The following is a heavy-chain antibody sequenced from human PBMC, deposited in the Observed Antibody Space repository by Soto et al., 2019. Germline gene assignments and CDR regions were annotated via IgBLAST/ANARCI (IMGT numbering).Heavy chain of an antibody. CDR1: GFTFNTYG. CDR3: AKSLAVAAGWFDP. D-gene: IGHD6-19*01. Sequence: QPGGSLRLSCAASGFTFNTYGMHWVRQAPGKGLEWVAFIPYDGSNEYYADSVKGRFTISRDNSKNTVFLQMNSLRGEDTAVYYCAKSLAVAAGWFDPWGQGALVTVSS. J-gene: IGHJ5*02. CDR2: IPYDGSNE. V-gene: IGHV3-30*02.